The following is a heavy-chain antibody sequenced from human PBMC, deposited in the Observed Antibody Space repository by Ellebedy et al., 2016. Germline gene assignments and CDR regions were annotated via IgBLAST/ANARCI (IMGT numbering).Heavy chain of an antibody. J-gene: IGHJ4*02. D-gene: IGHD2-21*01. CDR3: ARARLYCSGGDCDRSIDY. CDR2: ISFGGTHT. Sequence: GESLKISXAASGFSFSNHGMSWVRQAPGKGLEWVAVISFGGTHTYYADSVKGRFSISRDNSKNTLYLQLNSLRAEDTAVYYCARARLYCSGGDCDRSIDYWGQGTLVTVSS. V-gene: IGHV3-30*03. CDR1: GFSFSNHG.